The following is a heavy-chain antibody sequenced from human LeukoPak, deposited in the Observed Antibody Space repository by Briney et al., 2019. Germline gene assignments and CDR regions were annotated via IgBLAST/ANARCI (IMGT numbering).Heavy chain of an antibody. V-gene: IGHV3-11*01. J-gene: IGHJ4*02. CDR3: ARDPTAGYDSSGYVGFDS. Sequence: GALRLSCAASGFTFSDYYMSWIRQAPGKGLGWVSHISSSANTRYYADSVKGRFTISRDNTKNSLYLQMNSLRAEDTAVYYCARDPTAGYDSSGYVGFDSWGQGTLVTVSS. CDR1: GFTFSDYY. D-gene: IGHD3-22*01. CDR2: ISSSANTR.